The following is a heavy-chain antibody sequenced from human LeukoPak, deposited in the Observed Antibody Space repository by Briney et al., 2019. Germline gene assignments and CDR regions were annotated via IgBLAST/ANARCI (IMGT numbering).Heavy chain of an antibody. D-gene: IGHD3-3*01. J-gene: IGHJ2*01. CDR1: GGSISYYY. CDR2: IYASGNT. V-gene: IGHV4-4*09. Sequence: SETLSLTCSVSGGSISYYYWTWIRQPPGKGLEWIGYIYASGNTDYNPSLKSRVSMSLDTSKSQLSLNLSSVTAADTAVYFCARRGTIFGPESLWGRGTLVTVSS. CDR3: ARRGTIFGPESL.